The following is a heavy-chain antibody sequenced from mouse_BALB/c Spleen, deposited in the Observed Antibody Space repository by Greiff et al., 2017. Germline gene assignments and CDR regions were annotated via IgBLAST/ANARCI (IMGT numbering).Heavy chain of an antibody. V-gene: IGHV1-80*01. D-gene: IGHD1-3*01. CDR1: GYAFSSYW. CDR2: IYPGDGDT. Sequence: VQLQQSGAELVRPGSSVKISCKASGYAFSSYWMNWVKQRPGQGLEWIGQIYPGDGDTNYNGKFKGKATLTADKSSSTAYMQLSSLTSEDSAVYFCARSEAPAWFAYWGQGTLVTVSA. CDR3: ARSEAPAWFAY. J-gene: IGHJ3*01.